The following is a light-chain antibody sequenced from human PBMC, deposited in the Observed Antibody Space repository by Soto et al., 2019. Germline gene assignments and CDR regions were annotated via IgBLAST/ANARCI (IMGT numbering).Light chain of an antibody. V-gene: IGLV2-11*01. CDR3: CSFAGSYSYV. J-gene: IGLJ1*01. CDR1: SSDVGRYDY. CDR2: DVT. Sequence: QSALTQPRSVSGSPGQSVTISCTGTSSDVGRYDYVSWYQQHPGKAPKLIVYDVTERPSGVPDRFSGSTSGNTASLTISGLQAEDEADYSCCSFAGSYSYVFGTGTKVTVL.